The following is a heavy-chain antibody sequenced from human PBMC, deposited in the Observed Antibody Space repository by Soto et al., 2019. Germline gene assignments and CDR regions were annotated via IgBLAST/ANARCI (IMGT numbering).Heavy chain of an antibody. CDR2: IWYDGSNK. V-gene: IGHV3-33*01. D-gene: IGHD3-9*01. Sequence: GGSLRLSCAASGFTFSSYGMHRVRQAPGKGLEWVAVIWYDGSNKYYADSVKGRFTISRDNSKSTLYLQMNSLRAEDTAVYYCARSQSDTLTGYGVIGDDYWGQGTLVTVSS. J-gene: IGHJ4*02. CDR1: GFTFSSYG. CDR3: ARSQSDTLTGYGVIGDDY.